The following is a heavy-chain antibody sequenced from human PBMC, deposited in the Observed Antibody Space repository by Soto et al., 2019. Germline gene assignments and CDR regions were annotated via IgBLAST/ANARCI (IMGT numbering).Heavy chain of an antibody. D-gene: IGHD3-22*01. J-gene: IGHJ4*02. CDR1: GYTFTGYY. CDR3: AREEPYYDSSGYTKVFDY. V-gene: IGHV1-2*04. Sequence: QVPLVQSGAEVKKPGASVKVSCKASGYTFTGYYMHWVRQAPGQGLEWMGWINPNSGGTNYAQKFQGWVTMTRDTSISTAYMELSRLRSDDTAVYYCAREEPYYDSSGYTKVFDYWGQGTLVTVSS. CDR2: INPNSGGT.